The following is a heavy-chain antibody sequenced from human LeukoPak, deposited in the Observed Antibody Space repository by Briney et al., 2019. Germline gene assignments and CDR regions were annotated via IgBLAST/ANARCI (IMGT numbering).Heavy chain of an antibody. J-gene: IGHJ4*02. V-gene: IGHV4-34*01. D-gene: IGHD1-26*01. CDR3: ARASMGGYYGAPFDY. CDR1: GGSFSGYY. Sequence: PSETLSLTCAVYGGSFSGYYWSWIRQPPGKGLEWIGEINHSGSTNYNPSLKSRVTISVDTSKNQFSLKLSSVTAADTAVYYCARASMGGYYGAPFDYWGQGTLVTVPS. CDR2: INHSGST.